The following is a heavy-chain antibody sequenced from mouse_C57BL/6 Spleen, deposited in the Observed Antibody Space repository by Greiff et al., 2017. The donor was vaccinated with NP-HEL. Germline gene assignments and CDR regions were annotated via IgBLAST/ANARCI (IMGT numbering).Heavy chain of an antibody. CDR3: ARLIYDGYYGGFAY. V-gene: IGHV1-69*01. Sequence: QVQLQQPGAELVMPGASVKLSCKASGYTFTSYWMHWVKQRPGQGLEWIGEIDPSDSYTNYNQKFKGKSTLTVDKSSSTAYMQLSSLTSEDSAVYYCARLIYDGYYGGFAYWGQGTLVTVSA. D-gene: IGHD2-3*01. CDR1: GYTFTSYW. CDR2: IDPSDSYT. J-gene: IGHJ3*01.